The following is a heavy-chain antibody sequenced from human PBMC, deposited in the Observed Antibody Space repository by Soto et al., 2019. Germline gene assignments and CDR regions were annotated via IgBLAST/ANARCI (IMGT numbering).Heavy chain of an antibody. CDR3: GRYLGTFDY. Sequence: ASVKVSCKTSGYTFTDYGITWVRQAPGQGLEWMGWISAYNGHTNFAQNLQGRVTLTTDTSTSTAYMELRDLKSDDTAVYYCGRYLGTFDYWGQGTLVTVSS. J-gene: IGHJ4*02. CDR1: GYTFTDYG. D-gene: IGHD2-8*01. CDR2: ISAYNGHT. V-gene: IGHV1-18*01.